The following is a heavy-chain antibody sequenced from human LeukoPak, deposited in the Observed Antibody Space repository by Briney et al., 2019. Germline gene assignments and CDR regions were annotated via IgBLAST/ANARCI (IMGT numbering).Heavy chain of an antibody. CDR1: GGTFSSYA. CDR2: IIPIFGTA. V-gene: IGHV1-69*13. J-gene: IGHJ6*04. CDR3: ASGVGCGSGSDYYYYYGMDV. D-gene: IGHD3-10*01. Sequence: ASVKVSCKASGGTFSSYAISWVRQAPGQGLEWMGGIIPIFGTANYAQKFQGRVTITADESTSTAYMELSSLRSEDTAVYYCASGVGCGSGSDYYYYYGMDVWGKGTTVTVSS.